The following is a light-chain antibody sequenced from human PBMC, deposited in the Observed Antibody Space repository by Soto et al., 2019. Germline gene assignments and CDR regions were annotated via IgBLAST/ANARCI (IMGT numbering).Light chain of an antibody. J-gene: IGLJ3*02. Sequence: QSVLTQPPSVSGAPGQRVTISCTGSSSNIGAGYDVHWYQQLPGTAPKLLIYVNNNRPSGVPGRFSGSKSGTSAFLAITGLQAEDEADYYCQSYDSSLSGWVFGGGTKLTVL. CDR1: SSNIGAGYD. CDR2: VNN. CDR3: QSYDSSLSGWV. V-gene: IGLV1-40*01.